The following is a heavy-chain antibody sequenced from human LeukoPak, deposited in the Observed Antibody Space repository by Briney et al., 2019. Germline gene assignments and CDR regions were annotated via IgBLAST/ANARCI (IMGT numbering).Heavy chain of an antibody. CDR2: ISSSGSTI. Sequence: PGGSLRLYCAASGFTFSSYEMNWVRQAPGKGLEWVSYISSSGSTIYYADSVKGRFTISRDNAKNSLYLQMNSLRAEDTAVYYCANLWRYYYDSSGPRRSYWGQGTLVTVSS. CDR1: GFTFSSYE. D-gene: IGHD3-22*01. J-gene: IGHJ4*02. CDR3: ANLWRYYYDSSGPRRSY. V-gene: IGHV3-48*03.